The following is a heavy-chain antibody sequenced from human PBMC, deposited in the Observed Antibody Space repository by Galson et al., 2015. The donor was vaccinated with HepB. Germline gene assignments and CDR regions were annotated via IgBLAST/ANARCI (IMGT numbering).Heavy chain of an antibody. J-gene: IGHJ4*02. V-gene: IGHV4-31*03. CDR3: ARVVRYSSSCGFDY. CDR2: IYYSGST. Sequence: TLSLTCTVSGGSISSGGYYWSWIRQHPGKGLEWIGYIYYSGSTYYNPSLKSRVTISVDTSKNQLFLLSSVTAADTAVYYCARVVRYSSSCGFDYWGQGTLVTVSS. D-gene: IGHD6-6*01. CDR1: GGSISSGGYY.